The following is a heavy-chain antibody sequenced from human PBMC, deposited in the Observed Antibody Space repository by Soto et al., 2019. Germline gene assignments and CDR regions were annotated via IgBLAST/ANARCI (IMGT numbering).Heavy chain of an antibody. Sequence: GGSLRLSCAASGFTFSSYGMHWVRQAPGKGLEWVAVISYDGSNKYYADSVKGRFTISRDNSKNALYLQMNSLRAEDTAVYYCAKDPRNWNDVRGSDYYYYYGMDVWGQGTTVTVSS. J-gene: IGHJ6*02. V-gene: IGHV3-30*18. D-gene: IGHD1-20*01. CDR1: GFTFSSYG. CDR2: ISYDGSNK. CDR3: AKDPRNWNDVRGSDYYYYYGMDV.